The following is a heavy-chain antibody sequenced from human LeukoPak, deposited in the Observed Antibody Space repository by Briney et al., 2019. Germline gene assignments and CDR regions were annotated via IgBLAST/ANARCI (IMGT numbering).Heavy chain of an antibody. Sequence: ASVKVSCKSSGYTFTTYTMHWVRQAPGQGLEWMGIIHPSAGSTSYSQKFRGRVTMTTDTSTSTVYMEVSSLRSEDTAVYYCARGHGSGSTIYFDPWGQGTLVIVSS. D-gene: IGHD3-10*01. J-gene: IGHJ5*02. V-gene: IGHV1-46*01. CDR1: GYTFTTYT. CDR3: ARGHGSGSTIYFDP. CDR2: IHPSAGST.